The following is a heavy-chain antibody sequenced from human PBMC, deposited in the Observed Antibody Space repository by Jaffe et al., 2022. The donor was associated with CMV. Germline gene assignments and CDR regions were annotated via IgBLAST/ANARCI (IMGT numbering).Heavy chain of an antibody. J-gene: IGHJ6*02. CDR3: TTWLYCSSTSCYVGDGHYYYYGMDV. D-gene: IGHD2-2*01. V-gene: IGHV3-15*01. Sequence: EVQLVESGGGLVKPGGSLRLSCAASGFTFSNAWMSWVRQAPGKGLEWVGRIKSKTDGGTTDYAAPVKGRFTISRDDSKNTLYLQMNSLKTEDTAVYYCTTWLYCSSTSCYVGDGHYYYYGMDVWGQGTTVTVSS. CDR2: IKSKTDGGTT. CDR1: GFTFSNAW.